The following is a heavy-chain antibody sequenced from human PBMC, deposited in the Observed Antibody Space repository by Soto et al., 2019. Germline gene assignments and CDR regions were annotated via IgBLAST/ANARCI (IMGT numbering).Heavy chain of an antibody. CDR3: AHVPYSSTWYNNGFDP. J-gene: IGHJ5*02. Sequence: QITLKESGPTLVKPTQTLTLTCTFSGFSLSSSGVGVGWIRQPPGKALEWLALIYWDDDKRYSPSLKSRLTITKDTSKNQVVLTMTYMDPVDTATYYCAHVPYSSTWYNNGFDPWGQGTLVTVSS. D-gene: IGHD6-13*01. V-gene: IGHV2-5*02. CDR1: GFSLSSSGVG. CDR2: IYWDDDK.